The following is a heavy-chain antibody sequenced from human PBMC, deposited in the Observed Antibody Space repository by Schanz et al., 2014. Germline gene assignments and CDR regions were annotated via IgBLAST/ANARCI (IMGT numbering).Heavy chain of an antibody. J-gene: IGHJ5*02. CDR1: GGSISSYY. CDR2: MHNSGST. Sequence: QVQLQESGPGLVKPSETLSLTCTVSGGSISSYYWSWIRLPPGKGLEWIGYMHNSGSTSYNPSLKSRVTISVNTSKNQFSLKLNSVTAADTAVYYCARGGSVATIAPYTWFDPWGQGTLVTVSS. D-gene: IGHD5-12*01. CDR3: ARGGSVATIAPYTWFDP. V-gene: IGHV4-59*12.